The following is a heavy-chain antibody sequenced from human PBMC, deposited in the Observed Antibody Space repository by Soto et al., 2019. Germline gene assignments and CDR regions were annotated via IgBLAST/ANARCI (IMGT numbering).Heavy chain of an antibody. CDR1: GGSISSSSYY. CDR2: IYYSGST. D-gene: IGHD5-18*01. CDR3: ARRSVPDDTALVTAAFAI. V-gene: IGHV4-39*01. J-gene: IGHJ3*02. Sequence: QLQLQESGPGLVKPSETLSLTCTVSGGSISSSSYYWGWIRQPPGKGLEWIGSIYYSGSTHYNPSLKLRVTLSVHTSNDQFSLKLSSVTAAATAVYYCARRSVPDDTALVTAAFAIWGQGTMVTVSS.